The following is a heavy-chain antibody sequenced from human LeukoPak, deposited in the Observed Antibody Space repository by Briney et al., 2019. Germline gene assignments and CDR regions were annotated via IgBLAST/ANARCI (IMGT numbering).Heavy chain of an antibody. D-gene: IGHD4-17*01. J-gene: IGHJ4*02. CDR1: GFTFSSYW. CDR3: ARDLDGMDYGDYEGGLGY. V-gene: IGHV3-30*02. Sequence: PGGSLRLSCAASGFTFSSYWMHWVRQAPGKGLEWVAFIRYDGSNKYYADSVKGRFTISRDNSKNTLYLQMNSLRAEDTAVYYCARDLDGMDYGDYEGGLGYWGQGTLVTVSS. CDR2: IRYDGSNK.